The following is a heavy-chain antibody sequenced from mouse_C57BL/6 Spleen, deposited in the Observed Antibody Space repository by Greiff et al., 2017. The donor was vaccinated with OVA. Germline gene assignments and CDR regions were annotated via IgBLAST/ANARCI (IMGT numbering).Heavy chain of an antibody. D-gene: IGHD1-1*01. V-gene: IGHV1-15*01. CDR1: GYTFTDYE. CDR3: TRDSYYYGSSYRYFDY. CDR2: IDPETGGT. J-gene: IGHJ2*01. Sequence: VQLQQSGAELVRPGASVTLSCKASGYTFTDYEMHWVKQTPVHGLEWIGAIDPETGGTAYNQKFKGKAILTADKSSSTAYMELRSLTSEDSAVYYCTRDSYYYGSSYRYFDYWGQGTTLTVSS.